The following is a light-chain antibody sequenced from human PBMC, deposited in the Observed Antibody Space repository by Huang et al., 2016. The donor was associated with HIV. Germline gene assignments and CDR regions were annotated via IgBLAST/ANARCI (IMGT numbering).Light chain of an antibody. Sequence: DIQMTQSPSFLSASVGDRVTITCRASQSIDTYLHWYQQRPGKAPNLLVYAASSLHSGVPSRFSGSGSGTDFTLTISSLQPEDFATYYCRQSYSTPMYTFGQGTKLEIK. CDR3: RQSYSTPMYT. CDR1: QSIDTY. V-gene: IGKV1-39*01. CDR2: AAS. J-gene: IGKJ2*01.